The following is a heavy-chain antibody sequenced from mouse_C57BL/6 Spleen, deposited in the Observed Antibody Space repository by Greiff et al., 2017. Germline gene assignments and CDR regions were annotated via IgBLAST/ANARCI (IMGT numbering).Heavy chain of an antibody. J-gene: IGHJ1*03. D-gene: IGHD1-1*01. CDR1: GYTFTSYW. CDR3: ASENYGSSYWYFDV. CDR2: INPSNGGT. Sequence: QVQLQQPGTELVKPGASVKLSCKASGYTFTSYWMHWVKQRPGQGLEWIGNINPSNGGTNYNEKFKSKATLTVDKSSSTAYMQLSSLTSEDSAVYYCASENYGSSYWYFDVWGTGTTVTVSS. V-gene: IGHV1-53*01.